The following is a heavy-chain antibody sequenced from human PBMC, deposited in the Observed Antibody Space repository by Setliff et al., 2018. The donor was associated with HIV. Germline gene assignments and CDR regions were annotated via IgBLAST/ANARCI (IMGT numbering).Heavy chain of an antibody. CDR1: GYNFTTYA. D-gene: IGHD1-26*01. CDR2: MNAASGKT. J-gene: IGHJ4*02. Sequence: ASVKVSCKAFGYNFTTYALHWVRQAPGQSLEWLGWMNAASGKTKYSEQFQNRLTFTRDTSAKTGFLELTNLRSEDMGIYYCVRVRVGGSLFFYYWGQGTPVTVSS. V-gene: IGHV1-3*01. CDR3: VRVRVGGSLFFYY.